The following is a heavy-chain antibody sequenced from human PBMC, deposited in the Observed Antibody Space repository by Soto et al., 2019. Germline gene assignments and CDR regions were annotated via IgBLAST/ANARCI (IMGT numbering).Heavy chain of an antibody. CDR1: GDSFSNYW. D-gene: IGHD3-3*01. CDR2: IYPGDSDT. Sequence: GESLKISCKGSGDSFSNYWIAWVRQMPGKGLEWMGIIYPGDSDTRYSPSFQGQVTISADTSINTVYLQWSSLKASDTAMYYCAGHPNAFWNGYFRRGWFDPWGQGTRVTVSS. CDR3: AGHPNAFWNGYFRRGWFDP. V-gene: IGHV5-51*01. J-gene: IGHJ5*02.